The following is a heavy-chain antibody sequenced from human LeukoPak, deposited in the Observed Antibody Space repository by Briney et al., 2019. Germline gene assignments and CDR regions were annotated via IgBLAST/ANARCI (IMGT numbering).Heavy chain of an antibody. CDR1: GFTFSNAW. CDR2: IKSKTDGGTT. V-gene: IGHV3-15*01. CDR3: TTVPYYYGSSGYYEGFDY. D-gene: IGHD3-22*01. Sequence: GGSLRLSCAASGFTFSNAWMSWVRQAPGKGLEGVGRIKSKTDGGTTDYAAPVKGRFTISRDDSKNTLYLQMNSLKTEDTGVYYCTTVPYYYGSSGYYEGFDYWGQGTLVTVSS. J-gene: IGHJ4*02.